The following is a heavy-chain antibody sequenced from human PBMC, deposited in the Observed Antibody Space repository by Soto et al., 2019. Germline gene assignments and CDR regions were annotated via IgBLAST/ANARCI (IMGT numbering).Heavy chain of an antibody. CDR2: VLPILGSI. CDR1: GGTFNTYT. CDR3: GRIPRYSFPTSDPLDN. V-gene: IGHV1-69*08. Sequence: GASVKVSCKASGGTFNTYTFSWVRQVPGQGLEWMGSVLPILGSINYAPEFQGRLPISADQSSTTVYMELSSLTSQDTATYYCGRIPRYSFPTSDPLDNWGQGTLVTVSS. D-gene: IGHD3-16*02. J-gene: IGHJ4*02.